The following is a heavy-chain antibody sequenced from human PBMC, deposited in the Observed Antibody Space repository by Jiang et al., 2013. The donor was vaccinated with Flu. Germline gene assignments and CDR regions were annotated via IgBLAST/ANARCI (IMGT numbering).Heavy chain of an antibody. CDR3: ARQVRQGDHFDY. J-gene: IGHJ4*02. D-gene: IGHD2-21*02. Sequence: LLKPSETLSLTCTVSGGSISSSSYYWGWIRQPPGKGLEWIGSIFYSGSTYYNPSLKSRVTISVDTSKNQFSLKLSSVTAADTAVYYCARQVRQGDHFDYWGQGNPWSPSPQ. V-gene: IGHV4-39*01. CDR2: IFYSGST. CDR1: GGSISSSSYY.